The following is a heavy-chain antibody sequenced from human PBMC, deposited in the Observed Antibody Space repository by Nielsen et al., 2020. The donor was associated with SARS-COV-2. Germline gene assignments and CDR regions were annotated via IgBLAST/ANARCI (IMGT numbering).Heavy chain of an antibody. CDR1: GFTFSSYS. J-gene: IGHJ4*02. Sequence: GESLKISCAASGFTFSSYSMNWVRQSPGKGLEWVSSITSTGSSRYIYYADSVKGRFTISRDNAENSLYLQMYSLRVEDTAVYYCARDQRWYLDHWGRGTLVTVSS. CDR2: ITSTGSSRYI. D-gene: IGHD4-23*01. V-gene: IGHV3-21*01. CDR3: ARDQRWYLDH.